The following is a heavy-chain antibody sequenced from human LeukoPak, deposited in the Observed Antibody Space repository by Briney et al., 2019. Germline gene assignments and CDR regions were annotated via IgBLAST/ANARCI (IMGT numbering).Heavy chain of an antibody. Sequence: ASVKVSCKASGYTFTGYYMHWVRQAPGQGLEWMGWINPNSGGTNYAQKFQGRVTMTRDTSISTAYMELSRLRSDDTAVYYCARDQRYCSSTSCYTHGWFDPWGQGTLVTVSS. D-gene: IGHD2-2*02. CDR1: GYTFTGYY. CDR2: INPNSGGT. CDR3: ARDQRYCSSTSCYTHGWFDP. J-gene: IGHJ5*02. V-gene: IGHV1-2*02.